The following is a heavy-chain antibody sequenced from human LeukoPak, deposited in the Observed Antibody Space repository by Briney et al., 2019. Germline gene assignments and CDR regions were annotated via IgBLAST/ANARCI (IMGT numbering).Heavy chain of an antibody. CDR2: VNPNSGDT. J-gene: IGHJ2*01. CDR1: GYTFTDNY. V-gene: IGHV1-2*02. CDR3: ARDSVDFWSTSWYFDL. D-gene: IGHD3-3*01. Sequence: VASVKVSCKASGYTFTDNYIHWVRQAPGQGLQWMGWVNPNSGDTNYAQKFQGRVTMTRDTSINTAYMELTRLRSDDTAVYYCARDSVDFWSTSWYFDLWGRGTLVTVSS.